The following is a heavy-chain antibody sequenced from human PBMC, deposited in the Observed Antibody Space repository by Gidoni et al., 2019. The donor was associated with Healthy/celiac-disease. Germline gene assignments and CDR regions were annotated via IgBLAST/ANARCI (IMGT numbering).Heavy chain of an antibody. CDR3: ARHGEGQLVRVDY. D-gene: IGHD6-13*01. CDR2: IYYSGST. V-gene: IGHV4-39*01. J-gene: IGHJ4*02. CDR1: GGYISSSSYY. Sequence: QLQLQESGPGLVKPSETLSLTCTVSGGYISSSSYYWGWIRQPPGKGLAWIGSIYYSGSTYYNPSLKSRVTISVDTSKNQFSLKLSSVTAADTAVYYCARHGEGQLVRVDYWGQGTLVTVSS.